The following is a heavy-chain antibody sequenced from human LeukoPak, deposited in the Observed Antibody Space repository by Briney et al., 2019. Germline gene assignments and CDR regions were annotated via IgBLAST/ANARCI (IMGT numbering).Heavy chain of an antibody. CDR1: GGSISSYY. Sequence: SETLSLTCTVSGGSISSYYWSWIRQPPGKGLEWIGYIYYSGSTNYNPSLKSQVTISVDTSKNQFSLKLSSVTAADTAVYYCAREKMATIDYWGQGTLVTVSS. V-gene: IGHV4-59*01. CDR2: IYYSGST. D-gene: IGHD5-24*01. CDR3: AREKMATIDY. J-gene: IGHJ4*02.